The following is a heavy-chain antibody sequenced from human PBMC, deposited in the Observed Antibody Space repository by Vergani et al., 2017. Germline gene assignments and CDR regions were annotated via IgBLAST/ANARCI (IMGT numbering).Heavy chain of an antibody. CDR2: ISSSSSTI. J-gene: IGHJ4*02. CDR1: GFTFSSYS. V-gene: IGHV3-48*01. D-gene: IGHD3-10*01. Sequence: EVQLVESGGGLVQPGGSLRLSCAASGFTFSSYSMNWVRQAPGKGLEWVSYISSSSSTIYYADSVKGRFTISRDNAKNSLYLQMNSLRAEDTAVYYCARSDSLRWFGESPPHFDYWGQGTLVTVSS. CDR3: ARSDSLRWFGESPPHFDY.